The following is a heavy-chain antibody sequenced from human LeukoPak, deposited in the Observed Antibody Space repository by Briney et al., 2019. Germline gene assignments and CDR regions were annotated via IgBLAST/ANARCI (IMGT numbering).Heavy chain of an antibody. CDR1: GGSFSGYY. D-gene: IGHD3-9*01. V-gene: IGHV4-34*01. Sequence: SETLSLTCAVYGGSFSGYYWSWIRQPPGKGLEWIGEINHSGSTNYNPSLKSRVTMSLDTSKNQFSLKLTSVTAADTAVYYCARGRITIQFGGQGTLVTVSS. CDR2: INHSGST. J-gene: IGHJ4*02. CDR3: ARGRITIQF.